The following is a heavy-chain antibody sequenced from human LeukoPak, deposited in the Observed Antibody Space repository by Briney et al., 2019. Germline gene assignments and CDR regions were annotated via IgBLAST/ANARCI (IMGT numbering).Heavy chain of an antibody. CDR1: GFTFSSYG. CDR3: AKGPDGEGATWEYFDY. Sequence: TGGSLRLSCAASGFTFSSYGMHWVRQAPGKGLEWVAVISYDGSNKYYADSVKGRFTISRDNSKNTLYLQMNSLRAEDTAVYYCAKGPDGEGATWEYFDYWGQGTLVTVSS. CDR2: ISYDGSNK. J-gene: IGHJ4*02. D-gene: IGHD1-26*01. V-gene: IGHV3-30*18.